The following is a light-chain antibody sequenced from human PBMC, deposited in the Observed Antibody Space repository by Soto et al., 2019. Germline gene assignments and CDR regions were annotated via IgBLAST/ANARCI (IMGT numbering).Light chain of an antibody. CDR1: QGISSW. Sequence: DIQMTQSPSSVSASVGDRVTITCRASQGISSWLAWYPQKPGKAPKLLIYAASSLQSGVPSRFSGSGSGTDFTLTISSLQPEDFATYYCQQANSFPPWTFGQGTKVEIK. CDR2: AAS. J-gene: IGKJ1*01. CDR3: QQANSFPPWT. V-gene: IGKV1-12*01.